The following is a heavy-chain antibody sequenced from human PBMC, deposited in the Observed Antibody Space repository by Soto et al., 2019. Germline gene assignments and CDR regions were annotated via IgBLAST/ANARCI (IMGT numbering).Heavy chain of an antibody. D-gene: IGHD1-26*01. J-gene: IGHJ5*02. V-gene: IGHV4-30-4*01. Sequence: SETLSLTCSVSGGSISSGYYYWSWIRQPPGQGLEWIGNIYYSGNTYYNPSLKSRLIISIDTSKNQFSLKLTSVTAADTAVYYCARESTGLGGANSGFDPWGQGTLGTVSS. CDR1: GGSISSGYYY. CDR3: ARESTGLGGANSGFDP. CDR2: IYYSGNT.